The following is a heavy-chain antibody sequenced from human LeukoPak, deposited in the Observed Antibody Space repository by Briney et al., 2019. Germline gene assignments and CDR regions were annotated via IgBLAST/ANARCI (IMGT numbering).Heavy chain of an antibody. CDR3: ARLTLYYYDSSADP. Sequence: SETLSLTCAVYGGSFSGYYWSWIRXPPGKXXEWIGEINHSGSTNYNPSLKSRVTIPVDTSKNQFSLKLSSVTAADTAVYYCARLTLYYYDSSADPWGQGTMVTVSS. CDR1: GGSFSGYY. V-gene: IGHV4-34*01. D-gene: IGHD3-22*01. J-gene: IGHJ3*01. CDR2: INHSGST.